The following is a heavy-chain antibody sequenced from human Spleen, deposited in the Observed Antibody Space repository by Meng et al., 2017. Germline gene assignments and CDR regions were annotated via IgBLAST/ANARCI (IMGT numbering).Heavy chain of an antibody. CDR1: GYTFTGYY. V-gene: IGHV1-2*06. J-gene: IGHJ4*02. CDR3: ARDEDISAAGKLFGDY. D-gene: IGHD6-13*01. CDR2: INPKSGAT. Sequence: ASVKVSCKASGYTFTGYYLHWVRQAPGQGLEWMGRINPKSGATVYAQRFQGRVTVTSDTSIGTAYMDLSGLRSDDTAMYYCARDEDISAAGKLFGDYWGQGTLVTVSS.